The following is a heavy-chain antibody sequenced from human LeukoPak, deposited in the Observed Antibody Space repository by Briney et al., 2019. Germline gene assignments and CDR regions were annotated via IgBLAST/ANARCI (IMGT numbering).Heavy chain of an antibody. CDR3: ARLYSSGWHVPGY. CDR2: IYYSGST. CDR1: GGSISSSSYY. V-gene: IGHV4-39*01. J-gene: IGHJ4*02. D-gene: IGHD6-19*01. Sequence: SETLSLTCTVSGGSISSSSYYWGWIRQPPGKGLEWFGSIYYSGSTYYTPSLKRRVTISVDTSKNQFSLKLSFMTAAGTAVYYCARLYSSGWHVPGYWGQGTLVTVSS.